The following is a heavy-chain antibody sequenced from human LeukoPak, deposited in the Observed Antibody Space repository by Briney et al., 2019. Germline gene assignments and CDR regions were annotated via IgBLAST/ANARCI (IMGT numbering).Heavy chain of an antibody. D-gene: IGHD2/OR15-2a*01. Sequence: PSETLSLTCAVSGYSISSGYYWGGIRQPPGKGGEGIGSFYHSGNSYYNPSLKSRVSISVDTSKNQFSLNLSSVTAAATALYHCARHHFYIHYPHTWSAPSGQGTLVTVSS. CDR1: GYSISSGYY. V-gene: IGHV4-38-2*01. J-gene: IGHJ5*02. CDR2: FYHSGNS. CDR3: ARHHFYIHYPHTWSAP.